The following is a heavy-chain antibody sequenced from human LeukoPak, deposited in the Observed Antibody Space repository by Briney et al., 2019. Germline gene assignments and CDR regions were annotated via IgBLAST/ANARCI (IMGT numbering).Heavy chain of an antibody. CDR1: GFTFSSYS. V-gene: IGHV3-21*01. D-gene: IGHD3-9*01. J-gene: IGHJ5*02. CDR2: ISSSSSSYI. Sequence: GGSLRLSCAASGFTFSSYSMNWVRQAPGKGLEWVSSISSSSSSYIYYADSVKGRFTISRDNAKNSLYLQMNSLRAEDTAVYYCARVLVFDWFDPWGQGTLVTVSS. CDR3: ARVLVFDWFDP.